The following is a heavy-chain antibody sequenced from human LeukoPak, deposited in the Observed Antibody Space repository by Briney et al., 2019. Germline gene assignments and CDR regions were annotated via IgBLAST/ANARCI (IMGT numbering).Heavy chain of an antibody. CDR2: ISSSGSTI. V-gene: IGHV3-48*03. D-gene: IGHD3-10*02. J-gene: IGHJ4*02. CDR1: GFTFNSYE. Sequence: GGSLRLSCAASGFTFNSYEMNWVRQAPGKGLEWVSYISSSGSTIYYADSVQGRFTISRDNAQNSLYLQMSSLRAEDTAVYYCARNVYNFDYWGQGTLVTVSS. CDR3: ARNVYNFDY.